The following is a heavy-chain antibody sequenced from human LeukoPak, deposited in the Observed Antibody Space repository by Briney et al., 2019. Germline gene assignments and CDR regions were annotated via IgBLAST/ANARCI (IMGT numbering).Heavy chain of an antibody. J-gene: IGHJ4*02. D-gene: IGHD3-22*01. V-gene: IGHV4-59*01. CDR2: IYYSGST. CDR1: GVSISSYY. Sequence: PTETLSLTCTVSGVSISSYYWSWIRQPPGKGLEWIGYIYYSGSTNYKPSLRSRVTISVDMSKNQFSLKLSSVTAADTAVYYCARSRYYYDSSGAFDYWGQGTLVTVSS. CDR3: ARSRYYYDSSGAFDY.